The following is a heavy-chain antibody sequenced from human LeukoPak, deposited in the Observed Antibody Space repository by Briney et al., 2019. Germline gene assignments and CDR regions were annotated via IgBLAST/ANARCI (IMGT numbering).Heavy chain of an antibody. Sequence: PSETLSLTCTVSGGSISSYYWSWIRQPPGKGLEWIGYIYYGGSTDYNPSLKSRVTISKDTSKTQFSLRLSSVTSADTAVYYCARARLDSSGRFDSWGQGTLVTVSS. J-gene: IGHJ4*02. CDR3: ARARLDSSGRFDS. D-gene: IGHD3-22*01. V-gene: IGHV4-59*01. CDR2: IYYGGST. CDR1: GGSISSYY.